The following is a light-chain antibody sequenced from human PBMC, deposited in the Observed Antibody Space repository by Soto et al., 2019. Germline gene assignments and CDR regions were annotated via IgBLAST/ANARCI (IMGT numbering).Light chain of an antibody. CDR1: QTIATY. CDR2: GAS. Sequence: IQMTQPPSSLSASVGDRVTLTCRASQTIATYLNWYQQKPGQVPEVLIYGASRLHVGVPSRFTGSGYGTDFTLTITNLHPEDFAIHYCQQFYYYPHTFGQGTKLEVK. J-gene: IGKJ2*01. V-gene: IGKV1-39*01. CDR3: QQFYYYPHT.